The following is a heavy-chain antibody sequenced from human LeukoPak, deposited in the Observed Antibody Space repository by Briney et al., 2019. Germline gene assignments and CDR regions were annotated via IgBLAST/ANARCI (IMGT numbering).Heavy chain of an antibody. J-gene: IGHJ4*02. D-gene: IGHD6-13*01. Sequence: SETLSLTCTVSGGSISSSSYYWGWIRQPLGKGLEWIGSIYYSGSTYYNPSLKSRVTISVDTSKNQFSLKLSSVTAADTAVYYCARRSRGSSSWYYYFGYWGQGTLVTVAS. V-gene: IGHV4-39*01. CDR1: GGSISSSSYY. CDR2: IYYSGST. CDR3: ARRSRGSSSWYYYFGY.